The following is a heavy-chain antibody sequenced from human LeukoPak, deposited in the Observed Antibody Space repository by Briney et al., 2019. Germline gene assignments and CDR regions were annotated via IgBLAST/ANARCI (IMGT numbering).Heavy chain of an antibody. Sequence: GGSLRLSCAASGFTFSSYAMHWVRQAPGKGLEWVAVISYDGSNKYYADSVKGRFTISRDNSKNTLYLQMNSLRAEDTAVYYCARGRKQWLVSGYAFDIWGQGTMVTVSS. CDR2: ISYDGSNK. CDR1: GFTFSSYA. D-gene: IGHD6-19*01. J-gene: IGHJ3*02. CDR3: ARGRKQWLVSGYAFDI. V-gene: IGHV3-30-3*01.